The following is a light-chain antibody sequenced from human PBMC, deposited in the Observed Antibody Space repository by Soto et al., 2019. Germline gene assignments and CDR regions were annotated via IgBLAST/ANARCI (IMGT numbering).Light chain of an antibody. Sequence: DIVLTQSPATLSLSPGERATLSCRASQSVSSYLAWYQQKPGQAPRLLIYGASTRATGIPARFSGSGSGTEFTLTISRLQSEDFAVYYCQQYNNWPRITFGQGTRLEIK. V-gene: IGKV3-15*01. CDR3: QQYNNWPRIT. CDR2: GAS. CDR1: QSVSSY. J-gene: IGKJ5*01.